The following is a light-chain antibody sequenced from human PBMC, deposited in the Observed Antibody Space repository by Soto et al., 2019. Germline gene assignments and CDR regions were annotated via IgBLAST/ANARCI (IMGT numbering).Light chain of an antibody. Sequence: EIVLTQSPGTLSLSPGERAPLSCRASQSVSTTYFAWYQQKPGQAPRVLIYGASSRATGIPDRFSGSGSGTDFTLTISRLEPEDFAVYYCQQYGTAPGTFGQGTKLDIK. CDR3: QQYGTAPGT. V-gene: IGKV3-20*01. CDR1: QSVSTTY. CDR2: GAS. J-gene: IGKJ2*01.